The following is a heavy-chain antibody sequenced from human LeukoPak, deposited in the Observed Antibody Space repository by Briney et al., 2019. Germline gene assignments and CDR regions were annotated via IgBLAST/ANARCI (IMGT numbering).Heavy chain of an antibody. CDR2: ITSGSNTI. CDR1: GFTFSLYS. D-gene: IGHD1-26*01. J-gene: IGHJ4*02. V-gene: IGHV3-48*04. Sequence: GGSLRLSCAASGFTFSLYSMDWVRQAPGKGLEWVSYITSGSNTIYYADSVKGRFTISRDNAKNSLCLQMNSLRAEDTAVYYCATEKQSGSYIDYWGQGALVTVSS. CDR3: ATEKQSGSYIDY.